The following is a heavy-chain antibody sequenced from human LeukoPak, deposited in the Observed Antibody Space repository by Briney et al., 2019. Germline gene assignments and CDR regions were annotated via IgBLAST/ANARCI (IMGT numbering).Heavy chain of an antibody. Sequence: SETLSLTCAVSGNSISNTYYWGWIRQPPGKELEWIGSIYNSGSTHYHPSLKSRVTISVDSSKNQFSLKLSSVTAADTAVYYCARNSSGNYFDYWGQGTLVTVS. J-gene: IGHJ4*02. CDR2: IYNSGST. V-gene: IGHV4-38-2*01. CDR3: ARNSSGNYFDY. CDR1: GNSISNTYY. D-gene: IGHD1-26*01.